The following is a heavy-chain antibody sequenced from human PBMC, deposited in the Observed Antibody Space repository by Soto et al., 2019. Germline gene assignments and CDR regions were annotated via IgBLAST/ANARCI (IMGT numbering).Heavy chain of an antibody. CDR3: ARQGNHPDSTGYYYYFDY. Sequence: SETLSLTCTVSGGSITSTIYYWGWIRQPPVKGLEWIGSIYYSGSTYYNPSLKSRVTMSVDTSKNQFSLKLSSVTAADTAVYYWARQGNHPDSTGYYYYFDYWGQGALDPVSS. CDR2: IYYSGST. V-gene: IGHV4-39*01. CDR1: GGSITSTIYY. D-gene: IGHD3-22*01. J-gene: IGHJ4*02.